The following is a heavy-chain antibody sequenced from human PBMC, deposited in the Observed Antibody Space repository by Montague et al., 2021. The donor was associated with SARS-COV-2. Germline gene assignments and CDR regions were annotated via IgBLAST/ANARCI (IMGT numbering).Heavy chain of an antibody. CDR3: ARQSGRLWGIAVAGAFDY. D-gene: IGHD6-19*01. J-gene: IGHJ4*02. V-gene: IGHV4-59*08. CDR1: GGSISSYY. Sequence: SETLSLTCTVSGGSISSYYWSWIRQPPGKGLEWIRYIYYSGSTNYNPSLKSRVTISVDTSKNQFSLELSSVTAADTAVYYCARQSGRLWGIAVAGAFDYWGQGTLVTVSS. CDR2: IYYSGST.